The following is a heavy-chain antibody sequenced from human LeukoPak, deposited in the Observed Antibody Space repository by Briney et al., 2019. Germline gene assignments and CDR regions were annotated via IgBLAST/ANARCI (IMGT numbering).Heavy chain of an antibody. CDR3: ARGGRYSGSYPTDY. D-gene: IGHD1-26*01. V-gene: IGHV1-18*01. CDR2: ISDYNGNT. CDR1: GYTFTSYG. Sequence: ASVKVSCKASGYTFTSYGISWVRQAPGQRLEWMGWISDYNGNTNYAQKLQGRVTMTTDTSTSTAYMELSRLRSDDTAVYYCARGGRYSGSYPTDYWGQGTLVTVSS. J-gene: IGHJ4*02.